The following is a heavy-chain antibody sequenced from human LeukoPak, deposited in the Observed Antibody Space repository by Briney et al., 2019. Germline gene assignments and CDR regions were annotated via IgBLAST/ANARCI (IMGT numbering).Heavy chain of an antibody. V-gene: IGHV5-51*01. D-gene: IGHD3-22*01. CDR3: ARRRVTMIAQVFSYYFDY. Sequence: GESLKISCKGSGYRFTSYWIGWVRQMPGKGLEGMGIIYPGDSDTRYSPSFQGQVTISADKSISTAYLQWSSLKASDTAMYYCARRRVTMIAQVFSYYFDYWGQGTLVTVSS. CDR2: IYPGDSDT. CDR1: GYRFTSYW. J-gene: IGHJ4*02.